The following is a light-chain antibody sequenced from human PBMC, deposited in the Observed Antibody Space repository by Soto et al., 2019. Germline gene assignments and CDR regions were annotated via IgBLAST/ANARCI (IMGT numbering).Light chain of an antibody. Sequence: EIVLTQSPGTLSLSVGERATLSCRASQSISNNYLAWYQQKTGRPQRILIYGASSRDTGIPDRFRGSGSGTDFTLTISRLEPEDFATYYCQHYSGDRATFGQGTKVDIK. V-gene: IGKV3-20*01. CDR2: GAS. CDR1: QSISNNY. CDR3: QHYSGDRAT. J-gene: IGKJ1*01.